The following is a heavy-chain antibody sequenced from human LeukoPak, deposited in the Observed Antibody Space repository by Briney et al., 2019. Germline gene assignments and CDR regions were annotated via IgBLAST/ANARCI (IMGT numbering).Heavy chain of an antibody. Sequence: GASVKVSCKASGYTFTGYSMHWVRQAPGQGLEWMGWINPNSGGTNYAQKFQGRVTMTRDTSISTAYMELSRLRSDDTAVYYCARLHDYGDFDDYWGQGTLVTVSS. D-gene: IGHD4-17*01. CDR1: GYTFTGYS. CDR2: INPNSGGT. V-gene: IGHV1-2*02. J-gene: IGHJ4*02. CDR3: ARLHDYGDFDDY.